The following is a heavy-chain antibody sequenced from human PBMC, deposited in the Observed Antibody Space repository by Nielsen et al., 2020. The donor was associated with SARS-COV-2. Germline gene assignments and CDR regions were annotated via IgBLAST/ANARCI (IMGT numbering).Heavy chain of an antibody. J-gene: IGHJ4*02. D-gene: IGHD3-3*01. V-gene: IGHV3-49*03. CDR3: TSLRITIFGVANPFDY. Sequence: GESLKISCAASGFTFSNYAMSWFRQAPGKGLEWVGFIRSKAYGGTTEYAASVKGRFTISRDDSKSIAYLQMNSLKTEDTAVYYCTSLRITIFGVANPFDYWGQGTLVTVSS. CDR2: IRSKAYGGTT. CDR1: GFTFSNYA.